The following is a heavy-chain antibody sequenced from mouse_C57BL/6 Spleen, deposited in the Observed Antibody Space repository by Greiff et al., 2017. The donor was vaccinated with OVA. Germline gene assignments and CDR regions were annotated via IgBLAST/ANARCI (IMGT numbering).Heavy chain of an antibody. CDR1: GYTFTSYG. J-gene: IGHJ4*01. CDR2: IYPRSGNT. D-gene: IGHD3-3*01. CDR3: ARDGDNAMDY. Sequence: QVQLQQSGAELARPGASVKLSCKASGYTFTSYGISWVKQRTGQGLEWIGEIYPRSGNTYYNEKFKGKATRTADKSSSTAYMELRSLTSEDSAVYFCARDGDNAMDYWGQGTSVTVSS. V-gene: IGHV1-81*01.